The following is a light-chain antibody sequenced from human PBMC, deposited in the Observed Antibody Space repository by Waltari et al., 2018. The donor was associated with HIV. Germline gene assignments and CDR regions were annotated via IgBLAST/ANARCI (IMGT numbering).Light chain of an antibody. V-gene: IGLV3-1*01. CDR3: QAWDTGAAV. J-gene: IGLJ1*01. Sequence: SHDLARPSSVSVSLGKPATIPCSGIKLGDKYVCWYQQKAGQSPMLVIYQDSKRPSGIPELFAGSNSGNTATLTISATQATDEAVYFCQAWDTGAAVFGPVTDLTVL. CDR2: QDS. CDR1: KLGDKY.